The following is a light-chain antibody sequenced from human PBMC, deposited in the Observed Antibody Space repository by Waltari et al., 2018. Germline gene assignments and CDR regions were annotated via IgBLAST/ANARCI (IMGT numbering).Light chain of an antibody. J-gene: IGLJ7*01. CDR3: GTWDSSLSGAV. CDR1: SSNIGNNY. Sequence: QSVLTQPPSVSAAPGQRVTISCSGGSSNIGNNYVSWYRQFPGTAPKLLICENTGRPSGIPCRLSGSKSGTSATLDITGLQAGDEADYYCGTWDSSLSGAVFGGGTHLTVL. CDR2: ENT. V-gene: IGLV1-51*02.